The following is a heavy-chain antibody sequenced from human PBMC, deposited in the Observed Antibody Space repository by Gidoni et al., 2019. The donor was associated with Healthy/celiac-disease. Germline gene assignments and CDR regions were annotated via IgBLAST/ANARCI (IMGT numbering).Heavy chain of an antibody. CDR2: ISWNSGSI. CDR3: AKDKLSGSYFDAFDI. D-gene: IGHD1-26*01. Sequence: EVQLVESGGGLVQPGRSLRLSCAASGFPFDDYAMHWVRQAPGKGLEWVSGISWNSGSIGYADSVKGRFTISRDNAKNSLYLQMNSLRAEDTALYYCAKDKLSGSYFDAFDIWGQGTMVTVSS. J-gene: IGHJ3*02. CDR1: GFPFDDYA. V-gene: IGHV3-9*01.